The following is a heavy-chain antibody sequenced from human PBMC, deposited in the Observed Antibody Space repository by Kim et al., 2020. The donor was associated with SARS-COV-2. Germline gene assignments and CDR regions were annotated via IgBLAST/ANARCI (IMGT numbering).Heavy chain of an antibody. Sequence: GGSLRLSCAASGFTFSSYAMSWVRQAPGKGLEWVSAISGSGGSTYYADSVKGRFTISRDNSKNTLYLQMNSLRAEDTAVYYCAKDEIDSSGYYYFRTNDYGGQGTLVTVSS. D-gene: IGHD3-22*01. CDR1: GFTFSSYA. CDR3: AKDEIDSSGYYYFRTNDY. V-gene: IGHV3-23*01. CDR2: ISGSGGST. J-gene: IGHJ4*02.